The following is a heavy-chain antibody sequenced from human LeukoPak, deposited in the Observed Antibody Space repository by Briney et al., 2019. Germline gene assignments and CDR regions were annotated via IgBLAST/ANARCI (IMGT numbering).Heavy chain of an antibody. J-gene: IGHJ4*02. Sequence: PSQTLSLTCTVSGGSISSGDYYWSWIRQPPGKGLEWIGYIYYSGSTYYNPSLKSRVTISVDTSKNQFSLKLSSVTAAATAVYSCARGESGYYYAVDYWGQGTLVTVSS. CDR3: ARGESGYYYAVDY. V-gene: IGHV4-30-4*01. CDR2: IYYSGST. CDR1: GGSISSGDYY. D-gene: IGHD3-22*01.